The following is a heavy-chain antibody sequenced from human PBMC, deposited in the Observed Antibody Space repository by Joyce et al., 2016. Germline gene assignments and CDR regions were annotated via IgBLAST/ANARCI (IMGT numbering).Heavy chain of an antibody. CDR3: ARPRVRRVEWFDP. Sequence: QVQLVESGGGVVQPGRSLRLSCAASGFVFSTYAMHWVRQAPGKGREWVAMISYDGSNKYYADSVKGRFTISRDTSKNTLYLQMNSLRAEDTAVYYCARPRVRRVEWFDPWGQGTLVTVSS. J-gene: IGHJ5*02. D-gene: IGHD3-10*01. CDR2: ISYDGSNK. CDR1: GFVFSTYA. V-gene: IGHV3-30-3*01.